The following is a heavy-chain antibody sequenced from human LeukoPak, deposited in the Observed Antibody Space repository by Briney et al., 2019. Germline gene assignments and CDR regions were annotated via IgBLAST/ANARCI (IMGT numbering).Heavy chain of an antibody. CDR3: AKSNGYGLVDI. CDR1: GGSISSYY. D-gene: IGHD3-10*01. J-gene: IGHJ3*02. Sequence: PSETLSLTCTVSGGSISSYYWTWIRQPAGKGLEWIGRTHTSGSTNYNPSLKSRVTMSVDTSKNQFSLKLTSVTAADTAVYYCAKSNGYGLVDIWGQGTMVTVSS. CDR2: THTSGST. V-gene: IGHV4-4*07.